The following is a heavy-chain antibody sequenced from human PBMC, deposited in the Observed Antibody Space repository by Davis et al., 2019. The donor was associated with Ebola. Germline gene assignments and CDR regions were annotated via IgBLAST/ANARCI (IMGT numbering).Heavy chain of an antibody. CDR2: INAGNGNT. CDR3: ARAIWGSGADY. D-gene: IGHD3-16*01. CDR1: GYTFTSYA. Sequence: ASVQVSCKASGYTFTSYAMHWVRQAPGQRLEWMGWINAGNGNTKYSQKFQGRVTITRDTSASTAYMELSSLRSEDTAVYYCARAIWGSGADYWGQGTLVTVSS. V-gene: IGHV1-3*01. J-gene: IGHJ4*02.